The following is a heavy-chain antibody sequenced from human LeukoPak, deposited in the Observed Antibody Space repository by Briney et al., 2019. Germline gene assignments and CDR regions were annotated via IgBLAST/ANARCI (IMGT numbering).Heavy chain of an antibody. CDR3: ARRRDFFDY. Sequence: PGGSLRLSCAASGFTLSDYYMSWIRQAPGKGLEWVSYISSSGSTIDYADSVTGRFTISRDNAKNSLYLQMSSLRAEDRAVYYCARRRDFFDYWGQGTLVTVSS. J-gene: IGHJ4*02. CDR1: GFTLSDYY. V-gene: IGHV3-11*01. CDR2: ISSSGSTI.